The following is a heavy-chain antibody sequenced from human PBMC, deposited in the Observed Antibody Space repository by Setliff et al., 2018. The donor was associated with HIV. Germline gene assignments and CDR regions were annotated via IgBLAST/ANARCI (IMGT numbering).Heavy chain of an antibody. D-gene: IGHD3-22*01. CDR2: VDPKDGET. CDR1: GYTFTDYY. V-gene: IGHV1-69-2*01. CDR3: TTPLDSSGYFGSDYFDY. J-gene: IGHJ4*02. Sequence: ASVKVSCKASGYTFTDYYMHWVQQAPGKGLEWMGRVDPKDGETTYAEKFQGRITITADTSTDTAYLELSSLRSEDSAFYYCTTPLDSSGYFGSDYFDYWGQGALVTVSS.